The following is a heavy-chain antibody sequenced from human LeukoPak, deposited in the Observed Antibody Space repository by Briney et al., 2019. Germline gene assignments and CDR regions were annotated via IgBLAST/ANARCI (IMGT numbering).Heavy chain of an antibody. D-gene: IGHD6-19*01. Sequence: ASVKVSCKASGYNFIGYYMYWVRQAPGQGLEWMGWINPNSGDTNYAQKSQGRVTMTRDTSISTAYMELRRLKSDDTAVYYCARAARAYSSGWYSGYWGQGTLVTVSS. J-gene: IGHJ4*02. CDR2: INPNSGDT. CDR3: ARAARAYSSGWYSGY. V-gene: IGHV1-2*02. CDR1: GYNFIGYY.